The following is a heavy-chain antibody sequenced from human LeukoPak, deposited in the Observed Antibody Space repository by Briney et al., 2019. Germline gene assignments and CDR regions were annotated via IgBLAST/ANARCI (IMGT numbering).Heavy chain of an antibody. V-gene: IGHV4-34*01. CDR3: ARGGWHSSSWYFDY. D-gene: IGHD6-13*01. CDR2: ITHGGST. CDR1: GGSFSGYY. Sequence: PSETLSLTCAVYGGSFSGYYWSWIRQPPGKGLEWIGEITHGGSTNYSPSLKSRVTISVDTSKNQFSLELNSVTAADTAVYYCARGGWHSSSWYFDYWGQGTLVTVSS. J-gene: IGHJ4*02.